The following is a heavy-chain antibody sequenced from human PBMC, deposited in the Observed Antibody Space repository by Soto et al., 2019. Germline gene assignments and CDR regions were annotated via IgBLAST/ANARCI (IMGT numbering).Heavy chain of an antibody. CDR1: GFTFSSYA. CDR3: ARDKYGTGTTME. J-gene: IGHJ4*02. V-gene: IGHV3-30-3*01. Sequence: QVQLVESGGGVVQPGRSLRLSCAASGFTFSSYAMHWVRQAPGKGLEWVAVISYDGSNKYYADSVKGRFTISRDNSKNTLYLQMNSLRAEDTAVYYCARDKYGTGTTMEWGQGTLVTVSS. D-gene: IGHD1-1*01. CDR2: ISYDGSNK.